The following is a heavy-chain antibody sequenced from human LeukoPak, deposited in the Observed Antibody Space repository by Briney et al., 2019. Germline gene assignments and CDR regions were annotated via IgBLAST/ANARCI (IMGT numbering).Heavy chain of an antibody. CDR2: INHSGST. D-gene: IGHD6-13*01. Sequence: PSETLSLTCIVSGGCISSGDYYWSWIRQPPGRGLEWIGYINHSGSTYYKPSLKSRVTISVDRSKNHFSLNLSYVTAADTAVYYCAREEGGAAGKGFDYWGQGTPVTVSS. J-gene: IGHJ4*02. V-gene: IGHV4-30-2*01. CDR1: GGCISSGDYY. CDR3: AREEGGAAGKGFDY.